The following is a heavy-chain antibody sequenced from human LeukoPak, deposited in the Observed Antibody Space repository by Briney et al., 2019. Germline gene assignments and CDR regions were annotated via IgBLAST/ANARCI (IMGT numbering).Heavy chain of an antibody. Sequence: SETLSLTCTVSGGSISSYYWSWIRQPPGKGLEWIGYIYYSGSTYYNPSLKSRVTISVDTSKNQLSLKLRSVTAADTAVYYCARVRNWGIFDYWGQGTLVTVSS. J-gene: IGHJ4*02. CDR2: IYYSGST. CDR3: ARVRNWGIFDY. CDR1: GGSISSYY. D-gene: IGHD7-27*01. V-gene: IGHV4-59*08.